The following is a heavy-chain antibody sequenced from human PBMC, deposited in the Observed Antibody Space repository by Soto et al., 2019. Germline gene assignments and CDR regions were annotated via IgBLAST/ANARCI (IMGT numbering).Heavy chain of an antibody. CDR1: GYSFTSTY. CDR2: INPAGGTT. V-gene: IGHV1-46*01. Sequence: QVQLVQSGAEVKKPGASVRISCRASGYSFTSTYVHWVRQAPGQGPEWMGIINPAGGTTYYAQKFQGRLTITSDTSTDTVFLDLNDLPSEDTGVYFCALKVVTSYDKWGQGTLLTVSS. CDR3: ALKVVTSYDK. D-gene: IGHD2-21*02. J-gene: IGHJ4*02.